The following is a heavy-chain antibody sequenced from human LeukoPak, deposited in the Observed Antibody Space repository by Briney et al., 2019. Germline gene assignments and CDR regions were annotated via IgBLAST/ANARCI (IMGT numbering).Heavy chain of an antibody. J-gene: IGHJ4*02. D-gene: IGHD1-1*01. CDR2: ISYDGSNK. V-gene: IGHV3-30-3*01. CDR1: GFTFSSYA. CDR3: ARVGAAWN. Sequence: GGSLRLSCAASGFTFSSYAMHWVRQAPGKGLEWVAVISYDGSNKYYADSVKGRFTISRDNSKNTLYLQMNSLRAEDTAVYYCARVGAAWNWGQGTLVTVSS.